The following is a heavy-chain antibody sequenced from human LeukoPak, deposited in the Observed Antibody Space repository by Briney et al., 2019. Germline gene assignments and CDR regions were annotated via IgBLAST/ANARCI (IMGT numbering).Heavy chain of an antibody. Sequence: SETLSLTCAVYGGSFNGYYWSWIRQPPGKGLEWIGEVNQSGSTNYNPSLKGRVTISADTSKNQLSLKVSSVTAADTAVYYCARNSAHSTSSGINYWGQGTLVTVSS. J-gene: IGHJ4*02. CDR2: VNQSGST. CDR1: GGSFNGYY. V-gene: IGHV4-34*01. D-gene: IGHD6-6*01. CDR3: ARNSAHSTSSGINY.